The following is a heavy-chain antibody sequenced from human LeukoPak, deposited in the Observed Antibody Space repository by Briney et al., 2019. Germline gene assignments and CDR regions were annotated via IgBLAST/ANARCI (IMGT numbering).Heavy chain of an antibody. Sequence: PSETLSLTRSVSGGSISSYYWSWIRQPPGKGLEWIGYIYYSGSTTYNPSLKSRVTISLDTSKNQFSLKLSSVTAADTALYYCARSGYREGADALDIWGQGTMVTVSS. D-gene: IGHD5-18*01. J-gene: IGHJ3*02. CDR1: GGSISSYY. CDR3: ARSGYREGADALDI. V-gene: IGHV4-59*01. CDR2: IYYSGST.